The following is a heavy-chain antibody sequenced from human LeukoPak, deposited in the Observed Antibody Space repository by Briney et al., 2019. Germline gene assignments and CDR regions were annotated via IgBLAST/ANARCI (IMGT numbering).Heavy chain of an antibody. CDR1: GFSFSSYW. V-gene: IGHV3-7*04. CDR3: ARGYQWLVP. J-gene: IGHJ5*02. CDR2: VKEDGSVK. Sequence: GGSLRLSCAASGFSFSSYWMSWVRQAPGKGLEWVANVKEDGSVKYYVDSVKGRFTISRDNAQNSLYLQMNSLRAEDTAIYYCARGYQWLVPWGQGTLVTVSA. D-gene: IGHD6-19*01.